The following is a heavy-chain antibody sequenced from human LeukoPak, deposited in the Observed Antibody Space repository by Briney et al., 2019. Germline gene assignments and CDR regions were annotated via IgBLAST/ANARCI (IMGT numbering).Heavy chain of an antibody. D-gene: IGHD3-10*01. V-gene: IGHV4-61*02. CDR3: ARVHSSMYYYGSGSYPYFDY. Sequence: PSQTLSLTCTVSGGSISSGSYYWSWIRQPAGKGLEWIGRIYTSGSTNYNPSLKSRVTISVDTSKNQFSLKLSSVTAADTAVYYCARVHSSMYYYGSGSYPYFDYWGQGTLVTVSS. J-gene: IGHJ4*02. CDR2: IYTSGST. CDR1: GGSISSGSYY.